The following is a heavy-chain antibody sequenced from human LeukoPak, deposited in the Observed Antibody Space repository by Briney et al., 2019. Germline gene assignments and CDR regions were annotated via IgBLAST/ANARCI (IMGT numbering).Heavy chain of an antibody. J-gene: IGHJ5*02. CDR1: GFAFSSFG. CDR3: VKRGVDP. CDR2: IGGSGADT. V-gene: IGHV3-23*01. Sequence: GGSPRLSCSASGFAFSSFGMIWVRQAPGKGLEWVSGIGGSGADTVYADAVKGRFTISRDNSKNTLFLQMSSLRAEDTAIYYCVKRGVDPWGQGTLVAVSA.